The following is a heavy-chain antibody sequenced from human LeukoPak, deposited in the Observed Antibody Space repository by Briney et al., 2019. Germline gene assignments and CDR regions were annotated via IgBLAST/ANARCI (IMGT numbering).Heavy chain of an antibody. V-gene: IGHV4-59*01. Sequence: SETLSLTCTVSGGSISSYYWSWIRQPPGKGLEWIGYIYYSGSINYNPSLKSRVTISVDTSKNQFSLKLSSVTAADTAVYYCASIPGPVHAFDIWGQGTMVTVSS. D-gene: IGHD2-21*01. J-gene: IGHJ3*02. CDR3: ASIPGPVHAFDI. CDR2: IYYSGSI. CDR1: GGSISSYY.